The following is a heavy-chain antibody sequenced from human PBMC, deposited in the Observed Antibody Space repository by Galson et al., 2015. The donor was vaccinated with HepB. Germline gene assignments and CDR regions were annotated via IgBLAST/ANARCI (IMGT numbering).Heavy chain of an antibody. CDR1: GFTFSSYG. Sequence: LRLSCAASGFTFSSYGMHWVRQAPGKGLEWVAVIWYDGSNKYYADSVKGRFTISRDDSKNTLYLQMNSLRAEDTAVYYCARWVGDDSSPHPPQMKNAFDIWGQGTMVTVSS. D-gene: IGHD3-22*01. J-gene: IGHJ3*02. CDR3: ARWVGDDSSPHPPQMKNAFDI. V-gene: IGHV3-33*01. CDR2: IWYDGSNK.